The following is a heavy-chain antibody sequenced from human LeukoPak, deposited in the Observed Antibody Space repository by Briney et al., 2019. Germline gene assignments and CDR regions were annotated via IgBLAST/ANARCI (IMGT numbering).Heavy chain of an antibody. J-gene: IGHJ4*02. V-gene: IGHV4-34*01. CDR3: ARVVNYRGDDY. CDR1: RGSFSGYY. D-gene: IGHD1-7*01. Sequence: PSETLPLTCAVYRGSFSGYYWSWIRQPPGKGLEWIGEINHSGSTNYNPSLKSRVTISVDTSKNQFSLKLSSVAAADTAVYYCARVVNYRGDDYWGQGTLVTVSS. CDR2: INHSGST.